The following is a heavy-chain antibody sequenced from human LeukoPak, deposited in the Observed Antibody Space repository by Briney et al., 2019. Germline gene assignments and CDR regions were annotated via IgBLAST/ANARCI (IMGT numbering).Heavy chain of an antibody. CDR1: GFTFSSYA. CDR2: ISYDGSNK. J-gene: IGHJ2*01. CDR3: AREDGGNSEGYFDL. D-gene: IGHD4-23*01. V-gene: IGHV3-30-3*01. Sequence: GGSLRLSCAASGFTFSSYAMHWVRQAPGKGLEWVAVISYDGSNKYYADSVKGRFTISRDTPKNTLYVQMNSLRGEDTAVFYCAREDGGNSEGYFDLWGRGTLVTVSS.